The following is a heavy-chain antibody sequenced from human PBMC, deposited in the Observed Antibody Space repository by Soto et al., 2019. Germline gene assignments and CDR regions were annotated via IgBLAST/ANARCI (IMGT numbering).Heavy chain of an antibody. V-gene: IGHV1-18*01. Sequence: QDRLVQSGVEVKKPGASVRVSCKASGYSFTNYGITWVRQAPGQGVEWMGWISGYNGKTNYAQKFQGRVTMNTDATTSTAYLELRSLRPDDTAVYYCARDRGVAPPVAGNTHYYYYMDVWGKGTTVTVSS. J-gene: IGHJ6*03. CDR1: GYSFTNYG. CDR3: ARDRGVAPPVAGNTHYYYYMDV. CDR2: ISGYNGKT. D-gene: IGHD6-19*01.